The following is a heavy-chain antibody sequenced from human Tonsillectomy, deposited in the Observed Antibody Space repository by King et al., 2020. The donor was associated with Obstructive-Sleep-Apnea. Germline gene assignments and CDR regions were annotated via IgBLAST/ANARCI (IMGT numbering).Heavy chain of an antibody. CDR3: AKAWTVTTLQCACDY. V-gene: IGHV3-30*18. CDR1: GFTFSSYG. J-gene: IGHJ4*02. D-gene: IGHD4-17*01. CDR2: ISYDGYKE. Sequence: VQLVESGGGVVPPGRSLRLSCAASGFTFSSYGMHWVRQAPGKGREWGAVISYDGYKEFYAYSGKGRFTIFWDSSRNTLYLQMNSLRPEETAVYYCAKAWTVTTLQCACDYWGQGTLVTVSS.